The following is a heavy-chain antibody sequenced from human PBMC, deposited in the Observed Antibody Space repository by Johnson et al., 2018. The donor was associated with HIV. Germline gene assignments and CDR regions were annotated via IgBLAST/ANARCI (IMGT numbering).Heavy chain of an antibody. CDR2: ISYHGTNK. V-gene: IGHV3-30-3*01. J-gene: IGHJ3*02. Sequence: QVQLVESGGGVVQPGRSLRLSCAASGFTFSTYAMDWVRQAPGKGLEWVAVISYHGTNKYYADSVKGRFTISRDNSKNTLYLQMIGLRAEDTAMYFCARQTLRAFDIWGQGTMVTVSS. CDR3: ARQTLRAFDI. D-gene: IGHD3-10*01. CDR1: GFTFSTYA.